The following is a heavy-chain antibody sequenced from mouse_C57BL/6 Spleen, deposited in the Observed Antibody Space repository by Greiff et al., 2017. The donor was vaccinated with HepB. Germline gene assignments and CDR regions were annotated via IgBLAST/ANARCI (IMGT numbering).Heavy chain of an antibody. D-gene: IGHD1-1*01. Sequence: QVQLQQPGAELVRPGSSVKLSCKASGYTFTSYWMDWVKQRPGQGLEWIGNIYPSDSETHYNQKFKDKATLTVDKSSSTAYMQLSSLTSEDSAVYYCARGLTTDYFDYWGQGTTLTVSS. V-gene: IGHV1-61*01. J-gene: IGHJ2*01. CDR3: ARGLTTDYFDY. CDR1: GYTFTSYW. CDR2: IYPSDSET.